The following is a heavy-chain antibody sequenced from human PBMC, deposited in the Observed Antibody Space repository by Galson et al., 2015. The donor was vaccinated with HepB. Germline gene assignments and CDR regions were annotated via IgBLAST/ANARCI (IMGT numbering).Heavy chain of an antibody. Sequence: SLRLSCAASGFTFSSYAMSWVRQAPGKGLEWVSAISGSGASTYYTDSVKGRFTISRDNSKNTPYLQMNSLRAEDTAVYYCARRYDYFDYWGQGTLVTVSS. V-gene: IGHV3-23*01. J-gene: IGHJ4*02. D-gene: IGHD5-18*01. CDR1: GFTFSSYA. CDR3: ARRYDYFDY. CDR2: ISGSGAST.